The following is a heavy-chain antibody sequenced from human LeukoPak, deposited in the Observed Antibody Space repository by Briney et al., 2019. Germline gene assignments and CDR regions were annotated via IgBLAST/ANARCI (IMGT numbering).Heavy chain of an antibody. D-gene: IGHD3-10*01. CDR1: GGSFSGYY. J-gene: IGHJ6*03. CDR3: ARGGYGSGWDYMDV. Sequence: SETLSLTCAVYGGSFSGYYWNWIRQPPGKGLEWVGGINHSGNTNYNPYLESRITISVDTSKNQFSLKLSSVTAADTAVYYCARGGYGSGWDYMDVWGKGTTVTVSS. V-gene: IGHV4-34*01. CDR2: INHSGNT.